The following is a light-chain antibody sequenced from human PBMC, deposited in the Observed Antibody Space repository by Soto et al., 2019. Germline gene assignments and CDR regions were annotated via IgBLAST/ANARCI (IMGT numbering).Light chain of an antibody. V-gene: IGKV3-15*01. J-gene: IGKJ2*01. Sequence: EIVMTQSPATLSVSPGERATCSCRASRSINTNLAWFQQKPGQAPRLIIYGASTRATGIPARFSGSGSETELILNISSLKSEDFAVYYCQQYNNWPPYTFGQGTKLEIK. CDR3: QQYNNWPPYT. CDR1: RSINTN. CDR2: GAS.